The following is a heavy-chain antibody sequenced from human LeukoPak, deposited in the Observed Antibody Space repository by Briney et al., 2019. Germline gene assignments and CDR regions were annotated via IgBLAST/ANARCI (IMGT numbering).Heavy chain of an antibody. CDR1: GYTFTSSN. CDR3: ARDIASEWLSLEGFDY. Sequence: GASVKVSCKASGYTFTSSNISWVRQAPGQGLEWMGWISTYNDNTNYAQKLQGRVTMTTDTSTSTAYMELRSLRSDDTAVYYCARDIASEWLSLEGFDYWGQGTLVTVSS. V-gene: IGHV1-18*01. J-gene: IGHJ4*02. CDR2: ISTYNDNT. D-gene: IGHD3-22*01.